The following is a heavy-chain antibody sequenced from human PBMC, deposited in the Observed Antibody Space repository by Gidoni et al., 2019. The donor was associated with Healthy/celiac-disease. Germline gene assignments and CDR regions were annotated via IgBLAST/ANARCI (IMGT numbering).Heavy chain of an antibody. V-gene: IGHV4-61*02. D-gene: IGHD5-12*01. CDR3: ARDVSGYDYGGYYYYYYMDV. Sequence: QVQLQESGPGLVKPSQTLSLTCTVSGGSISSGSYYWSWIRQPAGKGLEWIGRIYTSGSTNYNPSLKSRVTMSVDTSKNQFSLKLSSVTAADTAVYYCARDVSGYDYGGYYYYYYMDVWGKGTTVTVSS. J-gene: IGHJ6*03. CDR1: GGSISSGSYY. CDR2: IYTSGST.